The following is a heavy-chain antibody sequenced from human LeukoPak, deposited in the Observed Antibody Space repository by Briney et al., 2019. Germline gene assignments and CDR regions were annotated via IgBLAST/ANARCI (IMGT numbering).Heavy chain of an antibody. CDR3: ARDRSVYYDSSGEAFDI. V-gene: IGHV3-30*01. CDR1: GFTFSSYA. J-gene: IGHJ3*02. D-gene: IGHD3-22*01. Sequence: GGSLRLSCAASGFTFSSYAMHWVRQAPGKGLEWVAVISYDGSNKYYADSVKGRFTISRDNPKNTLYLQMNSLRAEDTAVYYCARDRSVYYDSSGEAFDIWGQGTMVTVSS. CDR2: ISYDGSNK.